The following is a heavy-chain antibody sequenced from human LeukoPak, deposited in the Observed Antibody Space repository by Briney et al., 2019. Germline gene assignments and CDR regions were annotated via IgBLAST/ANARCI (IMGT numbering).Heavy chain of an antibody. CDR2: MNPNSGNT. D-gene: IGHD6-13*01. J-gene: IGHJ5*02. Sequence: ASVKVSCKASGYTFTSYDINWVRQATGQGLEWMGWMNPNSGNTGYAQKFECRVTMTRNSSIRTAYMELSSLRSEDTAVYYCARGRQGAAGKENWLDPWGQGTLVTVSS. CDR3: ARGRQGAAGKENWLDP. V-gene: IGHV1-8*01. CDR1: GYTFTSYD.